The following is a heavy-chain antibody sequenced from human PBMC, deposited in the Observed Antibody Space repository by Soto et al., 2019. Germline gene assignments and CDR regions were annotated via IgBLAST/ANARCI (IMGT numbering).Heavy chain of an antibody. D-gene: IGHD3-3*01. CDR1: GFTFSSYG. CDR2: ISYDGSNK. Sequence: QVQLVESGGGVVQPGRSLRLSCAASGFTFSSYGMHWVRQVPGKGLEWVAVISYDGSNKYYADSVKGRFTISRDNSKNTLYLQMNSLRAEDTAVYYCAKEGGDFWSDYYMKYFQHWGQGTLVTVSS. CDR3: AKEGGDFWSDYYMKYFQH. J-gene: IGHJ1*01. V-gene: IGHV3-30*18.